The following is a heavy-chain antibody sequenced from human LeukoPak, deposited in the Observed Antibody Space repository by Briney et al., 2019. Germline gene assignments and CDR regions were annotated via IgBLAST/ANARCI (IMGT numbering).Heavy chain of an antibody. D-gene: IGHD1-26*01. CDR1: GFTFSSYA. Sequence: GGSLRLSCAASGFTFSSYAMSWVRLAAGKGLEWLSTFSGSSGSTYYADSVKGRFTISRDTSKNTLYPEMNSLRAEDTAVYYCAKPFRGLRIDYFDSWGQGTLVTVSS. CDR3: AKPFRGLRIDYFDS. J-gene: IGHJ4*02. V-gene: IGHV3-23*01. CDR2: FSGSSGST.